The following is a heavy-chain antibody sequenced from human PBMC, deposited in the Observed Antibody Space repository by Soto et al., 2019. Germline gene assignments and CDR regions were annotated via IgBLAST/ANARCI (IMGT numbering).Heavy chain of an antibody. CDR2: IYWNGDE. D-gene: IGHD2-8*01. J-gene: IGHJ4*02. V-gene: IGHV2-5*01. CDR3: AHNVFSPQKFDY. Sequence: SGPTLVNPPQTLTLTCTFSGFSLSTSGVGVGWIRQPPGKALEWLALIYWNGDERYSPSLKSRLTITKDTSKNQVVLTMTNMDPVDTATYYCAHNVFSPQKFDYWGPGTLVTVSS. CDR1: GFSLSTSGVG.